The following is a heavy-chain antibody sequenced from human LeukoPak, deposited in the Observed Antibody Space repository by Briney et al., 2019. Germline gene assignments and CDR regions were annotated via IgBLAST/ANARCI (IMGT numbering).Heavy chain of an antibody. CDR3: ARHPYGDYTTDY. V-gene: IGHV4-59*08. Sequence: SETLSLTCTVSGGSISSYYWSWIRQPPGKGLEWIGYIYYSGSTNYNPSLKSRVTISVDTSKNQFSLKLSSVTAADTAVYYCARHPYGDYTTDYWGQGTLVTVSS. D-gene: IGHD4-17*01. CDR1: GGSISSYY. CDR2: IYYSGST. J-gene: IGHJ4*02.